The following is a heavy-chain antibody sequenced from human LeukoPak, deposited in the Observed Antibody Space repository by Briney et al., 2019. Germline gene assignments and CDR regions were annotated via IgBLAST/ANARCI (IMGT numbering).Heavy chain of an antibody. CDR3: ARGDPREVRDFVWLFDY. CDR1: GGSISSGGDY. Sequence: SETLSLTCTVSGGSISSGGDYWSWIPQHPGKGLERIGYIYYSGSTYYNPSLKSRVTISVDTSKNQFSPKRSSVTAADTAVYYCARGDPREVRDFVWLFDYWGQGTLVTVSS. CDR2: IYYSGST. V-gene: IGHV4-31*03. D-gene: IGHD3-9*01. J-gene: IGHJ4*02.